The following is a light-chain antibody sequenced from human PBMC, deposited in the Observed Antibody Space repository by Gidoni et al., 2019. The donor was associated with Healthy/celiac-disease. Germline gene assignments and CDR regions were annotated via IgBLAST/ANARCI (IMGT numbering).Light chain of an antibody. Sequence: EIVLMQSPGTLSLSPGERDTLSCRASQGVSSSYLAWYQQKLGQAPRLLIYGASSRATGTPDRFGGSGSGTDFTLTISRLEPEDFAVYYCQQYGTSPWTFGQXTKVEIK. CDR2: GAS. CDR1: QGVSSSY. J-gene: IGKJ1*01. CDR3: QQYGTSPWT. V-gene: IGKV3-20*01.